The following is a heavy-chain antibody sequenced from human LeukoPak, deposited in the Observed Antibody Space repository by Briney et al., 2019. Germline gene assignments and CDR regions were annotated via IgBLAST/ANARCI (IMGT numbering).Heavy chain of an antibody. J-gene: IGHJ4*02. D-gene: IGHD6-13*01. V-gene: IGHV3-30-3*01. CDR1: GFTFSSYA. CDR3: ARPMYSGYSSSWYPGDFDY. CDR2: ISYDGSNK. Sequence: GRSLRLSCAASGFTFSSYAMHWVRQAPAKGLEWVAVISYDGSNKYYADSVKGRFTISRDNSKNTLYLQMNSLRAEDTAVYYCARPMYSGYSSSWYPGDFDYWGQGTLVTVSS.